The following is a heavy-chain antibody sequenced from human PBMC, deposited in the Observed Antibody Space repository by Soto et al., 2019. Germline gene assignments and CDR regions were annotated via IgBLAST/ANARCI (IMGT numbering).Heavy chain of an antibody. Sequence: LRLSCAASGFTFNTYAMNWVRQAPGKGLEWVSSISGSSIYLYYTDSVKGRFTISRDNAKSSLYLQMNSLRAEDTAVYYCARTSGTSAFDIWGQGTMVTVSS. V-gene: IGHV3-21*01. CDR1: GFTFNTYA. D-gene: IGHD3-10*01. CDR2: ISGSSIYL. J-gene: IGHJ3*02. CDR3: ARTSGTSAFDI.